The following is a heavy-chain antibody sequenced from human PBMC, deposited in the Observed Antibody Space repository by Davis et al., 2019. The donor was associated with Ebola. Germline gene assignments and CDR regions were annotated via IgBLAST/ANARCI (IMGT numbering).Heavy chain of an antibody. CDR1: GFSVNYYW. D-gene: IGHD4-23*01. J-gene: IGHJ4*02. CDR3: VKDFGGNEDS. Sequence: PGGSLRLSCAASGFSVNYYWMHWVRHAPGKGLEWVSRINEDGNTINHAAAVRGRFTISRDSSQNTLHLQMSSLRAEDTALYYCVKDFGGNEDSWGQGTLVTVSS. V-gene: IGHV3-74*01. CDR2: INEDGNTI.